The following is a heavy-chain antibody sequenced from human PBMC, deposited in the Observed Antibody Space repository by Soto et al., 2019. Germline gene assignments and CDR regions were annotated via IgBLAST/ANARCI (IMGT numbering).Heavy chain of an antibody. CDR3: ARDRITTGMDV. D-gene: IGHD1-1*01. J-gene: IGHJ6*02. CDR2: IYNGGST. Sequence: GGSLRLSCAASGFTVSSNYMSWVRQAPGKGLEWVSVIYNGGSTYYADSVKGRFTISRDNSKNTLYLQMNSLRAEDTAVYYCARDRITTGMDVWGQGTTVTVSS. CDR1: GFTVSSNY. V-gene: IGHV3-66*01.